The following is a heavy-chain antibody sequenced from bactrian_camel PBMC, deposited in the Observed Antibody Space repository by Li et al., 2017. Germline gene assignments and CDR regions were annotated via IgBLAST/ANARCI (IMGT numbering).Heavy chain of an antibody. CDR1: RVVGC. CDR3: AADWDKPYVATVSPLDYQW. D-gene: IGHD4*01. Sequence: HVQLVESGGGSVQPGGSLRLSCKAFRVVGCMGWFRQAPGKEREEVAKIDSDGTTTYANSVKGRFTISRDNAKNTLYLQMDSLKPEDSWTYYCAADWDKPYVATVSPLDYQWRGRGTQVTVS. J-gene: IGHJ4*01. V-gene: IGHV3S53*01. CDR2: IDSDGTT.